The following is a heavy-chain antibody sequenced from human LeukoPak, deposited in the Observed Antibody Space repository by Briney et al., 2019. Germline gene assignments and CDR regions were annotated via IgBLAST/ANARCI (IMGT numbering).Heavy chain of an antibody. CDR1: GGSISSYY. Sequence: SETLSLTCTVSGGSISSYYWSWIRQPPGKGLEWIGYIYYSGSTNYNPSLKSRVTISVDTSKSQFSLKLSSVTAADTAVYYCARGGYCSGGSCYSLDYFDYWGQGTLVTVSS. CDR3: ARGGYCSGGSCYSLDYFDY. J-gene: IGHJ4*02. V-gene: IGHV4-59*01. CDR2: IYYSGST. D-gene: IGHD2-15*01.